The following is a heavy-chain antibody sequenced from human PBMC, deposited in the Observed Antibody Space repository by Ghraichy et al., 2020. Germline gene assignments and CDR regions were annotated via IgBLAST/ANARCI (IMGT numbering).Heavy chain of an antibody. CDR2: INHSGST. Sequence: SETLSLTCAVYGGSFSGYYWSWIRQPPGKGLEWIGEINHSGSTNYNPSLKSRVTISVDTSKNQFSLKLSSVTAADTAVYYCARTSAGDGDYYYYGMDVWGQVTTVTVSS. CDR1: GGSFSGYY. V-gene: IGHV4-34*01. CDR3: ARTSAGDGDYYYYGMDV. J-gene: IGHJ6*02. D-gene: IGHD2-2*01.